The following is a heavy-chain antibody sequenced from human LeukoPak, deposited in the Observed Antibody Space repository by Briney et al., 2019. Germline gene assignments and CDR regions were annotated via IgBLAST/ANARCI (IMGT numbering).Heavy chain of an antibody. V-gene: IGHV1-69*01. CDR1: GGTFSSYA. D-gene: IGHD3-22*01. CDR2: IIPIFGTA. J-gene: IGHJ4*02. Sequence: ASVKVSCKASGGTFSSYAISWVRQAPGQGLEWMGGIIPIFGTANYAQKFQGRVTITADESTSTAYMELSSLRSEDTAVYYCARVGDSSGYYLYYFDYWGQGTLVTVSS. CDR3: ARVGDSSGYYLYYFDY.